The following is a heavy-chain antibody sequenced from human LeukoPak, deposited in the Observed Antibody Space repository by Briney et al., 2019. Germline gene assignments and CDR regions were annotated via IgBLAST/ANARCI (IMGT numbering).Heavy chain of an antibody. D-gene: IGHD3-9*01. CDR2: ISSSSSYI. CDR1: GFTFSSYS. CDR3: XXXXXXXXXLTGYYVGGFDY. J-gene: IGHJ4*02. V-gene: IGHV3-21*01. Sequence: PGGSLRLSCAASGFTFSSYSMNWVRQAPGKGLEWVSSISSSSSYIYYADSVKGRFTISRDNAKNSLYLQMNSLRAEDTAVYYXXXXXXXXXXLTGYYVGGFDYWGQGTLVTVSS.